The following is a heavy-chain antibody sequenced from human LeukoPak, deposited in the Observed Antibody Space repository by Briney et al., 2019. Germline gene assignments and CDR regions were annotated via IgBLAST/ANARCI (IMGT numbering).Heavy chain of an antibody. CDR2: ISGSGGNT. V-gene: IGHV3-23*01. D-gene: IGHD2-21*01. J-gene: IGHJ6*03. Sequence: GGSLRLSCAASGLTFSSYAMNWVRQAPGKGLEWVSGISGSGGNTYYADSVKGRFTISRDNSKNTLYVQMNSLRAEDTAVYYCAKDGPCGGGRCRNLWYTYMDVWGKGTTAPVSS. CDR1: GLTFSSYA. CDR3: AKDGPCGGGRCRNLWYTYMDV.